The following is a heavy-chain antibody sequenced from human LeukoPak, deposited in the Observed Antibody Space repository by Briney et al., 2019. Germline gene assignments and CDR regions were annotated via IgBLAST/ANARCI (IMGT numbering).Heavy chain of an antibody. Sequence: GGSLRLSCAASGFTFSSYAMSWVRQAPGKGLEWVSAISGSGGSTYYADSVKGRFTISRDNSKNTLYLQMNSLRAEDTAVYYCAKDGSGWYGYYYYYGMDVWGQGTTVTVSS. CDR1: GFTFSSYA. CDR2: ISGSGGST. D-gene: IGHD6-19*01. J-gene: IGHJ6*02. CDR3: AKDGSGWYGYYYYYGMDV. V-gene: IGHV3-23*01.